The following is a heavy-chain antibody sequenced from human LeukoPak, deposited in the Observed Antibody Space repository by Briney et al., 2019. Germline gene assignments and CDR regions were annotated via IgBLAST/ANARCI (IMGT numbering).Heavy chain of an antibody. CDR2: INNDGVST. D-gene: IGHD5-24*01. CDR1: GFTLSSYW. Sequence: GGSLRLSCATSGFTLSSYWMHWVRQVPGKGLEWLSRINNDGVSTSYADSVKGRFTISRDNAKNSLYLQMNSLRAEDTAVYYCARDLNEMDATRVNDYWGQGTLVTVSS. CDR3: ARDLNEMDATRVNDY. V-gene: IGHV3-74*01. J-gene: IGHJ4*02.